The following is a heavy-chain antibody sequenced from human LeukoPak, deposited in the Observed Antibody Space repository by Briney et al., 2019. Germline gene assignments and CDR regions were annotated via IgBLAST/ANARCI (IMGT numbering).Heavy chain of an antibody. J-gene: IGHJ6*03. V-gene: IGHV4-34*01. CDR2: INDSGTI. CDR3: ARRWNYGRNYYLDV. Sequence: SETLSLTCAVYGGSFSHYYWSWIRQSPGMRLEWIGEINDSGTINYNPSLMRRVTISLDKSKNQFSLRLSSATAADTAVYYCARRWNYGRNYYLDVWGKGATVSVSS. CDR1: GGSFSHYY. D-gene: IGHD1-7*01.